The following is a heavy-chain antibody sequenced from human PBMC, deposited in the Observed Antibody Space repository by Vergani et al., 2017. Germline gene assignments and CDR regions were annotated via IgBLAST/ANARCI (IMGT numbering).Heavy chain of an antibody. CDR1: GGSISSGSYY. Sequence: QVQLQESGPGLVKPSQTLSLTCTVSGGSISSGSYYWSWIRQPAGKGLEWIGRIYTSGSTNYNPSLKSRVTISVDTSKNQFSLKLSSVTAADTAVYYCARVITMVRGVTYYGMDGWGQGTTVTVSS. CDR3: ARVITMVRGVTYYGMDG. V-gene: IGHV4-61*02. D-gene: IGHD3-10*01. CDR2: IYTSGST. J-gene: IGHJ6*02.